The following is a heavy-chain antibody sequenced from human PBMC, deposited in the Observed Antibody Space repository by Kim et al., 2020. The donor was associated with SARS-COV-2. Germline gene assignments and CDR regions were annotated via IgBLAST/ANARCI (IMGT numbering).Heavy chain of an antibody. V-gene: IGHV4-59*13. Sequence: SETLSLTCTVSGGSISSYYWSWIRQPPGKGLEWIGYIYYSGSTNYNPSLKSRVTISVDTSKNQFSLKLSSVTAADTAVYYCAGTSIAAWSYFDYWGQGTL. CDR2: IYYSGST. CDR1: GGSISSYY. D-gene: IGHD6-6*01. CDR3: AGTSIAAWSYFDY. J-gene: IGHJ4*02.